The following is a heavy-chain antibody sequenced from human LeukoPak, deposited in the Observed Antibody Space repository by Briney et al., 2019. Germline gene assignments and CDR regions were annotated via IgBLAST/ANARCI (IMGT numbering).Heavy chain of an antibody. CDR3: ARLRSLGDSSSNYFYMDV. D-gene: IGHD6-13*01. J-gene: IGHJ6*03. CDR2: IYYSGST. V-gene: IGHV4-39*07. CDR1: GGSISSSSYY. Sequence: SETLSLTCTVSGGSISSSSYYWGWIRQPPGKGLEWIGSIYYSGSTYYNPSLKSRVTISVDTSKNLFSLKLNSVTAADTAVYYCARLRSLGDSSSNYFYMDVWGKGTTVTVSS.